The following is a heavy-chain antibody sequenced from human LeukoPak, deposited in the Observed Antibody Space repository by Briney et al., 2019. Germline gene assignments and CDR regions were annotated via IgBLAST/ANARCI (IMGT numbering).Heavy chain of an antibody. CDR2: ISSSGSTI. Sequence: QSGGSLRLSCAASGFTFSDYYMSWIRQAPGKGLEWVSSISSSGSTIYYADSVKGRFTISRDNAKNSLYLQMNSLRAEDTAVYYCAAPVFDSSGYYGSDVYCGQGSLVTVAS. CDR3: AAPVFDSSGYYGSDVY. V-gene: IGHV3-11*01. D-gene: IGHD3-22*01. J-gene: IGHJ4*02. CDR1: GFTFSDYY.